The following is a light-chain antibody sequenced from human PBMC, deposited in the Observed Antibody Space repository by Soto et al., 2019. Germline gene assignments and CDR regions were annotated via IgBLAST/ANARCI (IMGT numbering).Light chain of an antibody. CDR2: AAS. CDR3: QQSYSTPRT. V-gene: IGKV1-39*01. CDR1: QSISNY. Sequence: DIQMTQSPSSLSASVGDRVTITCRASQSISNYLNWYQQKPGKAPKLLISAASNLQSGVPSRFSGGGSGTDFTLTFSSLQPEDFATYYCQQSYSTPRTFGQGTKVEVK. J-gene: IGKJ1*01.